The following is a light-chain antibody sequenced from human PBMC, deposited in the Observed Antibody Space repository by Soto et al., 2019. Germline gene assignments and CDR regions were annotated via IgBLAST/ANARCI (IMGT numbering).Light chain of an antibody. V-gene: IGKV1-39*01. CDR2: AAS. CDR3: QQSYSTLSWT. CDR1: QTISSF. Sequence: DIQMTQSPSSLSASVGDRVTITCRASQTISSFLNWYQHKPGKAPKLLIYAASSLQTGVPSRFSGSGVGTDFTLTISSLQPEDFATYYCQQSYSTLSWTFGQGTKVEIK. J-gene: IGKJ1*01.